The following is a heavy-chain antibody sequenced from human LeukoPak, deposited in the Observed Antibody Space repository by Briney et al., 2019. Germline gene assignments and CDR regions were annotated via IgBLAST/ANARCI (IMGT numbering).Heavy chain of an antibody. CDR3: AREIRGYMDV. Sequence: PSETLSLTCTVSGGSISSYYWSWIRQPAGKGLEWIGRMHTSGSSNYNFSLKSRVTMSGDTSKNQFSLKLSSVTAADTAVCYCAREIRGYMDVWGKGTTVTVSS. CDR2: MHTSGSS. J-gene: IGHJ6*03. D-gene: IGHD3-3*01. CDR1: GGSISSYY. V-gene: IGHV4-4*07.